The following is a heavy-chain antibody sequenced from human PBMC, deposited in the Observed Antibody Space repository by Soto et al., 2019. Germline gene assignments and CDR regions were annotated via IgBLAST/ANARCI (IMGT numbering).Heavy chain of an antibody. CDR2: IYWNDDK. D-gene: IGHD3-16*01. CDR1: GFPLSSRGVG. Sequence: QITLKESGPALVKPTETLTLTCTGSGFPLSSRGVGVGWIRQPPGKALEWLAVIYWNDDKRYSPSLKSRLTITKDTSKTQVVLTMTNTDPVDTATYYCARATWGSATDYWGQGTLVTVSS. CDR3: ARATWGSATDY. J-gene: IGHJ4*02. V-gene: IGHV2-5*01.